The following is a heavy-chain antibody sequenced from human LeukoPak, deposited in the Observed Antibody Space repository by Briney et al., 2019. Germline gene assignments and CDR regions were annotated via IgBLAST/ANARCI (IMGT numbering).Heavy chain of an antibody. CDR3: ASLPPAVAGTLYFDY. J-gene: IGHJ4*02. CDR1: GGTFSSYA. CDR2: IIPILGIA. Sequence: VKVSCKASGGTFSSYAISWVRQAPGQGLEWMGRIIPILGIANYAQKFQGRVTITADKSTSTAYMELSSLRSEDTAVYYCASLPPAVAGTLYFDYWGQGTLVTVSS. D-gene: IGHD6-19*01. V-gene: IGHV1-69*04.